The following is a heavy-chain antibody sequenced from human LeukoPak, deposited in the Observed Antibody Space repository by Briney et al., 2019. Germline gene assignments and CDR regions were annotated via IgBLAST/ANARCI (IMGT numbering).Heavy chain of an antibody. CDR2: IYTSGST. V-gene: IGHV4-4*07. D-gene: IGHD5-12*01. CDR3: ARDFGYGRLRDYGMDV. J-gene: IGHJ6*02. Sequence: PSETLSLTCTVSGGSISNYYWSWIRQPAGKGLEWIGRIYTSGSTNYNPSLKSRVTMSVDTSKNQFSLKLSSVTAADTAVYYCARDFGYGRLRDYGMDVWGQGTTVTVSS. CDR1: GGSISNYY.